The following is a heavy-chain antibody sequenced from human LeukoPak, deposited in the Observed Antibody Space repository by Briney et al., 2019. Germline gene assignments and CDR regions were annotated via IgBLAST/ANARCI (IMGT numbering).Heavy chain of an antibody. V-gene: IGHV4-30-4*01. CDR1: GGSISSGDYY. CDR3: AREDYYDSSGYDY. CDR2: IYYSGST. Sequence: SQTLPLTCTVSGGSISSGDYYWSWIRQPPGKGLEWIGYIYYSGSTYYNPSLKSRVTISVDTSKNQFSLKLSSVTAADTAVYYCAREDYYDSSGYDYWGQGTLVTVSS. D-gene: IGHD3-22*01. J-gene: IGHJ4*02.